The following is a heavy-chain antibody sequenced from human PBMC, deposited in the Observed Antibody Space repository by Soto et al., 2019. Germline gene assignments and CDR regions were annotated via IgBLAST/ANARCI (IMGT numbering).Heavy chain of an antibody. CDR3: ARASLDRVRGVKAFDS. J-gene: IGHJ4*02. D-gene: IGHD3-10*01. CDR2: INPSTGTT. V-gene: IGHV1-46*01. Sequence: QVQLVQSGAEVKKPGASVKVSCKASGYTFTNDYMHWVRQAPGQGLEWMGIINPSTGTTTYAQKFQGRVTMPRDTSTSTVHMELSRLRPYATAVYYCARASLDRVRGVKAFDSWGQGALVTVSS. CDR1: GYTFTNDY.